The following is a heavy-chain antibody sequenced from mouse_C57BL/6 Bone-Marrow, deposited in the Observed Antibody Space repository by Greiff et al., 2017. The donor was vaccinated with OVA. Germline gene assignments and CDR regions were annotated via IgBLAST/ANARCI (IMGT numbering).Heavy chain of an antibody. D-gene: IGHD1-1*01. CDR3: ARYGSSPFAY. CDR2: IRNKANGYTT. J-gene: IGHJ3*01. CDR1: GFTFTDYY. V-gene: IGHV7-3*01. Sequence: EVKLMESGGGLVQPGGSLSLSCAASGFTFTDYYMSWVRQPPGKALEWLGFIRNKANGYTTEYSASVKGRFTISRDNSQSILYLQMKALRAEDSATYYCARYGSSPFAYWGQGTLVTVSA.